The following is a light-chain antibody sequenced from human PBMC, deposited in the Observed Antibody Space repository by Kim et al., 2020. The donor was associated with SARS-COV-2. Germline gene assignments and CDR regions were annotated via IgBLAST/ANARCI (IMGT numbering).Light chain of an antibody. Sequence: GQTARITCSGDALPKQYAYWYQQKPGQAPVLVIYKDSERPSGIPERFSGSTSGTTVTLTISGVQAEDEADYYCQSADNSGSYPVVFGGGTKLTVL. J-gene: IGLJ2*01. V-gene: IGLV3-25*03. CDR2: KDS. CDR3: QSADNSGSYPVV. CDR1: ALPKQY.